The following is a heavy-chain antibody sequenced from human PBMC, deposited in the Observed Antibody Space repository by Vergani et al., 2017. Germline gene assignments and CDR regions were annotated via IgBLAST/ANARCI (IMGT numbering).Heavy chain of an antibody. J-gene: IGHJ4*02. CDR3: AKTISSSWYTPSLGY. CDR1: GFTFSSYW. D-gene: IGHD6-13*01. CDR2: IKQDGSEK. Sequence: EVQLVESGGGLVQPGGSLRLSCAASGFTFSSYWMSWVRQAPGKGLEWVANIKQDGSEKYYVDSVKGRFTISRDNSKNTLYLQMNSLRAEDTAVYYCAKTISSSWYTPSLGYWGQGTLVTVSS. V-gene: IGHV3-7*01.